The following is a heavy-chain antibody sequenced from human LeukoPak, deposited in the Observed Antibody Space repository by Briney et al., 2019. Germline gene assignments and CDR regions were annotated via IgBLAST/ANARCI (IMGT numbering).Heavy chain of an antibody. D-gene: IGHD6-6*01. CDR1: GFTFSSYG. CDR3: ASDSSSSYYFDY. CDR2: IRYDGSNK. J-gene: IGHJ4*02. V-gene: IGHV3-30*02. Sequence: GGSLRLSCAASGFTFSSYGMHWVRQAPGKGLEWVAFIRYDGSNKYYADSVKGRFTISRDNSKNTLYLQMNSLRAEDTAVYYCASDSSSSYYFDYWGQGTLVTVSS.